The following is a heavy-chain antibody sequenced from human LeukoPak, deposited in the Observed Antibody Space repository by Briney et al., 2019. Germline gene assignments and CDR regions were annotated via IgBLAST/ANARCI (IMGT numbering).Heavy chain of an antibody. V-gene: IGHV4-31*03. D-gene: IGHD2-2*01. CDR3: ARLDIVVVPAHVGWFDP. CDR1: GGSISSGGYY. Sequence: SETLSLSCTVSGGSISSGGYYWSWIRQHPGKGLEWIGYIYYSGGTYYNPSLKRRVTISVDTSKNQFSLKLSSVTAADTAVYYCARLDIVVVPAHVGWFDPWGQGTLVTVSS. CDR2: IYYSGGT. J-gene: IGHJ5*02.